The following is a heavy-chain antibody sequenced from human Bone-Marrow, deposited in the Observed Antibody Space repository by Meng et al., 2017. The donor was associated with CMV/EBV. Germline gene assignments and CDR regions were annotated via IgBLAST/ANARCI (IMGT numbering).Heavy chain of an antibody. CDR2: ISSSSSTI. V-gene: IGHV3-48*04. CDR1: GFTFSSYA. J-gene: IGHJ6*02. Sequence: GESLKISCAASGFTFSSYAMHWVRQAPGKGLEWVSYISSSSSTIYYAGSVKGRFTISRDNAKNSLYLQMNSLRAEDTAVYYCARPDDFWSGYLEGMDVWGQGTTVTVSS. D-gene: IGHD3-3*01. CDR3: ARPDDFWSGYLEGMDV.